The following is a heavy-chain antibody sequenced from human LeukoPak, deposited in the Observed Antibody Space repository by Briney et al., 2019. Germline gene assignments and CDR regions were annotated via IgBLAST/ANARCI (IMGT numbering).Heavy chain of an antibody. D-gene: IGHD2-15*01. CDR3: ARTTLGYCSGGSCYSFDY. Sequence: SETLSLTCTVSGGSISSGDYYWSWIRQPPGKGPEWIGYIYYSGSTYYNPSLKSRVTISVDTSKNQFSLKLSSVTAADTAVYYCARTTLGYCSGGSCYSFDYWGQGTLVTVSS. V-gene: IGHV4-30-4*01. J-gene: IGHJ4*02. CDR1: GGSISSGDYY. CDR2: IYYSGST.